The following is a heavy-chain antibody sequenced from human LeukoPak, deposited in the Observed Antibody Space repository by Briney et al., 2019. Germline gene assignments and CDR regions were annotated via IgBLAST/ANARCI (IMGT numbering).Heavy chain of an antibody. Sequence: SETLSLTCTVSDGSISSYYWTCIWQSPGKGLEWIGYIYYSGSTNYNPSLKSRVTISVDRAKNHLSLNLSAVTAADTAVYYCARVGSIYYYGMDVWGQGTTVTVSS. D-gene: IGHD5-24*01. V-gene: IGHV4-59*12. CDR2: IYYSGST. J-gene: IGHJ6*02. CDR3: ARVGSIYYYGMDV. CDR1: DGSISSYY.